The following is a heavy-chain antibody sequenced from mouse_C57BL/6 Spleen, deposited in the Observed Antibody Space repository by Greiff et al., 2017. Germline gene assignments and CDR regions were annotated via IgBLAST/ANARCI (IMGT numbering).Heavy chain of an antibody. CDR2: ISDGGSYT. Sequence: EVMLVESGGGLVKPGGSLKLSCAASGFTFSSYAMSWVRQTPEKRLEWVATISDGGSYTYYPDNVKGRFTISRDNAKNNLYLQMSHLKSEDTAMYYCARDEDYGSEYYFDYWGQGTTLTVSS. D-gene: IGHD2-4*01. CDR1: GFTFSSYA. J-gene: IGHJ2*01. CDR3: ARDEDYGSEYYFDY. V-gene: IGHV5-4*01.